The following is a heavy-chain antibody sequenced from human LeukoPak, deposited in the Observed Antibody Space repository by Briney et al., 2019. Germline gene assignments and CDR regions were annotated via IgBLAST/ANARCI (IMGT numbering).Heavy chain of an antibody. V-gene: IGHV4-59*08. CDR1: GGAITGHY. CDR3: ARQFPPYHSGSHYFDN. CDR2: IYFNGMT. J-gene: IGHJ4*02. D-gene: IGHD3-10*01. Sequence: PSETLSLTCNVSGGAITGHYWSWHRQSPEKELEWIGFIYFNGMTKYSPSLESRVTISVDTSKNQFSLRLTSVTAADTAVYFCARQFPPYHSGSHYFDNWGQGMQVTVSS.